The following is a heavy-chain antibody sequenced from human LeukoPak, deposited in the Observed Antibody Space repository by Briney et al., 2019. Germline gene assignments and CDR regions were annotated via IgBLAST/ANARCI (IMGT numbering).Heavy chain of an antibody. CDR3: ARRRIAKIVVVHSFSYGMDV. CDR2: INDYTGDS. J-gene: IGHJ6*02. D-gene: IGHD3-22*01. Sequence: SETLSLTCTVFGGSFTDYFWTWIRHSPGKGREWIGEINDYTGDSKYNPSLNSRLSTSLAKSKTQLSRQLRSATAPATAVYYCARRRIAKIVVVHSFSYGMDVWGQGTTVTVPS. V-gene: IGHV4-34*01. CDR1: GGSFTDYF.